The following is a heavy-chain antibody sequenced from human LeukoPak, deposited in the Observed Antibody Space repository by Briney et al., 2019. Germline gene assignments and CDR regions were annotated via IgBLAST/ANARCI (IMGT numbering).Heavy chain of an antibody. CDR1: GGSITSHY. CDR3: ASGYSYGQFDY. CDR2: ISYGGNT. V-gene: IGHV4-59*08. D-gene: IGHD5-18*01. J-gene: IGHJ4*02. Sequence: SETLSLTCTVSGGSITSHYWSWIRQPPGKGLEWIGYISYGGNTNYNPSLKSRVTISVDTSKNQFSLKLSSVTAADTVVYYCASGYSYGQFDYWGQGTLVTVSS.